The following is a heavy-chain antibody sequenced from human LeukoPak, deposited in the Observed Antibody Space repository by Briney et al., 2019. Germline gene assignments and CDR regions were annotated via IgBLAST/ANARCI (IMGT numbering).Heavy chain of an antibody. D-gene: IGHD2-15*01. J-gene: IGHJ6*02. CDR2: ISVNNGNT. CDR1: GYIFSKYA. Sequence: ASVKVSCKASGYIFSKYAITWVRQAPGQGLEWMGWISVNNGNTKYAQKFQGRVTMTTDTSTSTAYMELRSLRSDDTAVYYCARDPPRIVVVVAATNYYGMDVWGQGTTVTVSS. CDR3: ARDPPRIVVVVAATNYYGMDV. V-gene: IGHV1-18*01.